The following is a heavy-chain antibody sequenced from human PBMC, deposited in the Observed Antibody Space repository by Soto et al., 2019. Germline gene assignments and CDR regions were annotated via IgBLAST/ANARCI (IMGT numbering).Heavy chain of an antibody. Sequence: QVQLQESGPGLVKPSETLSLTCTVSGGSISDYHWRWIRQPPGKGLECIGYIYYIGSTNYSPSLTRRVTMSVDTFKNQFALNLSSVTAADAAFYYWARGTVTTAYFDFWGQGTLVTVSS. CDR2: IYYIGST. CDR3: ARGTVTTAYFDF. CDR1: GGSISDYH. V-gene: IGHV4-59*08. J-gene: IGHJ4*02. D-gene: IGHD4-17*01.